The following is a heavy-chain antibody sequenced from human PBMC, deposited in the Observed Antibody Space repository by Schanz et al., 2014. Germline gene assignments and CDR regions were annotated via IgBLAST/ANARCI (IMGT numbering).Heavy chain of an antibody. J-gene: IGHJ6*02. Sequence: QLQLVQSGAEVKKPGSSVKVSCKASGYTFTSYDFNWVRQAPGQGLEWMGWISAYTNNTNYAQKVQGRVTMTTDTSTGTAYMELRNLRSDDTAVYYCARAKRFGDMDVWGQGTMVTVSS. CDR1: GYTFTSYD. V-gene: IGHV1-18*01. CDR3: ARAKRFGDMDV. CDR2: ISAYTNNT. D-gene: IGHD3-10*01.